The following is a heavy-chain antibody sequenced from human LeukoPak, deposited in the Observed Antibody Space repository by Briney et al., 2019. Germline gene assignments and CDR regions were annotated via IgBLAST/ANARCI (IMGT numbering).Heavy chain of an antibody. J-gene: IGHJ4*02. CDR2: IYHSGST. V-gene: IGHV4-4*02. Sequence: PSETLSLTCAVSGGSISSSNWWSWVRQPPGKGLEWIGEIYHSGSTNYNPSLKSRVTISVDKSKNQFSLKLSSVTAADTAVYYCATGVTGWSGYSFDYWGQGTLVTVSS. CDR1: GGSISSSNW. D-gene: IGHD3-3*01. CDR3: ATGVTGWSGYSFDY.